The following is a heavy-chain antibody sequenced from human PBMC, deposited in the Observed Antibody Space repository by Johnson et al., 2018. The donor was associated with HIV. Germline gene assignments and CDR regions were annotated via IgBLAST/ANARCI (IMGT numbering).Heavy chain of an antibody. CDR1: GFTFSSYG. CDR2: IRYDGSEK. Sequence: QVQLVESGGGVVQPGGSLRLSCAASGFTFSSYGMHWVRQAPGKGLEWVAFIRYDGSEKYYVDSVKGRFTISRDNAKNSLYLQMNSLRAEDTAVYYCAREKKMGGTFDIWGQGTKVTVSS. J-gene: IGHJ3*02. V-gene: IGHV3-30*02. CDR3: AREKKMGGTFDI. D-gene: IGHD5-24*01.